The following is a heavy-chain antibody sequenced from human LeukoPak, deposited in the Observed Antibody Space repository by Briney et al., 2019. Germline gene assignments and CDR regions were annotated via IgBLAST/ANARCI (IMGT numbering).Heavy chain of an antibody. Sequence: SETLSLTCAVSGYSISSGYYWGWIRQPPGKGLEWIGSIYHSGSTYYNPSLKSRVTISVDTSKNRFSLKLSSVTAADTAVYYCAREWQQLPLRYYYYMDVWGKGTTVTVSS. CDR3: AREWQQLPLRYYYYMDV. CDR2: IYHSGST. CDR1: GYSISSGYY. V-gene: IGHV4-38-2*02. D-gene: IGHD6-13*01. J-gene: IGHJ6*03.